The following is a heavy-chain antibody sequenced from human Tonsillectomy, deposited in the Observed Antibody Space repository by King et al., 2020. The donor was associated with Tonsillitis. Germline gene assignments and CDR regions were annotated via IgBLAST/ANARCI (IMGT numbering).Heavy chain of an antibody. CDR1: GYTLTSHG. J-gene: IGHJ6*02. Sequence: QLVQSGAEVKKPGASVKVSCKASGYTLTSHGISWVRQAPGKGLEWMGWISAYNGHTNYAQNLQGRLTVTTDTSTGTAYMELRSLRSDDTAVYFCARSGANDYGAYVFYGMDVWGQGTTVTVSS. CDR3: ARSGANDYGAYVFYGMDV. CDR2: ISAYNGHT. V-gene: IGHV1-18*04. D-gene: IGHD4-17*01.